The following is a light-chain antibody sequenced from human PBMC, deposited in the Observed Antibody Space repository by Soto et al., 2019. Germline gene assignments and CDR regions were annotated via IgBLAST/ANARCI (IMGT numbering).Light chain of an antibody. CDR2: GAS. CDR1: QSISGY. Sequence: DIQMTQSPSSLSASVGDRVTITCRASQSISGYLNWYQQKPGKAPKVLISGASTLHNGVPSRFSGRGSGTDFTLTISSLQPEDFATYYCQQSYSTPYTFGQGTKLEIK. V-gene: IGKV1-39*01. CDR3: QQSYSTPYT. J-gene: IGKJ2*01.